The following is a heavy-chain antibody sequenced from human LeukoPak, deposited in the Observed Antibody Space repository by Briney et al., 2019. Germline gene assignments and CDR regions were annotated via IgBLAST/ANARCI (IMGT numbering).Heavy chain of an antibody. D-gene: IGHD3-22*01. CDR3: ARDAHYYDTSGYFRAPFDY. V-gene: IGHV3-30*04. J-gene: IGHJ4*02. CDR1: GFTFSSYA. Sequence: PGGSLRLSCAASGFTFSSYAMHWVRQAPGKGLEWVAVISYDGSNKYYADSVKGRFTTSRDNSKNTLYLQMNSLRAEDTAVYYCARDAHYYDTSGYFRAPFDYWGQGTLVTVSS. CDR2: ISYDGSNK.